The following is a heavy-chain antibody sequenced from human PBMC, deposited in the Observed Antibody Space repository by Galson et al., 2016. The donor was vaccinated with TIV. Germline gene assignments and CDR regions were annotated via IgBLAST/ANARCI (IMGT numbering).Heavy chain of an antibody. Sequence: SVKVSCKASGYTFTDYYLHWVRQAPGQGLELIGWINPNSGGTKYTRKFQGRVTMTRDTSISTVYMELNILKSDDTAVYYCARTSVVVSGTPFFDYWGRGTLVTVSS. J-gene: IGHJ4*02. CDR2: INPNSGGT. CDR3: ARTSVVVSGTPFFDY. CDR1: GYTFTDYY. V-gene: IGHV1-2*02. D-gene: IGHD6-19*01.